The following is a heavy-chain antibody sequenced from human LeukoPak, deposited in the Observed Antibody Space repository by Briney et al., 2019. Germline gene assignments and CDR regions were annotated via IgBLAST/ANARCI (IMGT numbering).Heavy chain of an antibody. CDR1: GYTFTGYY. D-gene: IGHD6-13*01. V-gene: IGHV1-18*04. Sequence: ASVKVSCKASGYTFTGYYMHWVRQAPGQGLEWMGWISAYNGNTSYAQKLQGRVTMTTDTSTSTAYMELRSLRSDDTAVYYCASPAAGTLHYYYYGMDVWGQGTTVTVSS. CDR3: ASPAAGTLHYYYYGMDV. J-gene: IGHJ6*02. CDR2: ISAYNGNT.